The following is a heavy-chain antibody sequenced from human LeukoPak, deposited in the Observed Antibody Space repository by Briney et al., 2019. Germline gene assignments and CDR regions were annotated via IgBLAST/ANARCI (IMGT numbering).Heavy chain of an antibody. V-gene: IGHV4-34*01. J-gene: IGHJ4*02. CDR2: INHSGST. CDR3: ARGPYYYGSGSYSFEFDY. Sequence: SETLPLTCAVYGGSFSGYYWSWIRQPPGKGLEWIGEINHSGSTNYNPSLKSRVTISVDTSKNQFSLKLSSVTAADTAVYYCARGPYYYGSGSYSFEFDYWGQGTLVTVSS. CDR1: GGSFSGYY. D-gene: IGHD3-10*01.